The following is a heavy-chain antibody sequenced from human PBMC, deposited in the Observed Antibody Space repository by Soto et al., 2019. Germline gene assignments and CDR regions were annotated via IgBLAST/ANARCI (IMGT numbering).Heavy chain of an antibody. CDR3: ARVGCSGGSCFPYFDY. CDR1: GGSISSSNW. Sequence: SETLSLTCAVSGGSISSSNWWSWVRQPPGKGLEWIGEIYHSGSTNYNPSLKSRVTISVDKSKNQFSLKLSSVTAADTAVYYCARVGCSGGSCFPYFDYWGQGTLVTVSS. V-gene: IGHV4-4*02. CDR2: IYHSGST. J-gene: IGHJ4*02. D-gene: IGHD2-15*01.